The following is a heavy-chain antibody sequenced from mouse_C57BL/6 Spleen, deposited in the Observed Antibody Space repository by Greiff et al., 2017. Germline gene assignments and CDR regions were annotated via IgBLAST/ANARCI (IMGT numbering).Heavy chain of an antibody. V-gene: IGHV1-50*01. Sequence: QVQLQQPGAELVKPGASVKLSCKASGYTFTSYWMQWVKQRPGQGLEWIGEIDPSDSYTNYNQKFKGKATLTVDTSSSTAYMQLSSLTSEDSAVYYCARYYYGSSFHAMDYWGQGTSVTVSS. CDR3: ARYYYGSSFHAMDY. D-gene: IGHD1-1*01. CDR2: IDPSDSYT. CDR1: GYTFTSYW. J-gene: IGHJ4*01.